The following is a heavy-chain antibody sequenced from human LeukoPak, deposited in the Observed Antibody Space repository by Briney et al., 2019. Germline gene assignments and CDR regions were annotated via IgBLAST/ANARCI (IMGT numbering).Heavy chain of an antibody. CDR2: ISYDGSSK. Sequence: GRSLRLSCSASGFTFNTYVMHWVRQAPGKGLEWVAVISYDGSSKNYGDSVKGRFTISRDNSKNTVYLQMNSLRVEDTALYYCARGIFTGGTYYGYWGQGTLVTVSS. CDR3: ARGIFTGGTYYGY. D-gene: IGHD1-26*01. J-gene: IGHJ4*02. CDR1: GFTFNTYV. V-gene: IGHV3-30-3*01.